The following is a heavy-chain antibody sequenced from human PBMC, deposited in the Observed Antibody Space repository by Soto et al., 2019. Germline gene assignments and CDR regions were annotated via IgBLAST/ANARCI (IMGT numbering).Heavy chain of an antibody. J-gene: IGHJ6*02. CDR2: IYYSGST. V-gene: IGHV4-30-4*01. Sequence: PSETLSLTCTVSGGSISSGDYYWSWIRQPPGKGLEWIGYIYYSGSTYYNPSLKSRVTISVDTSKNQFSLKLSSVTAADTAVYYCARDLLGYCSGGSCYGLYYYYGMDVWGQGTTVTVYS. D-gene: IGHD2-15*01. CDR1: GGSISSGDYY. CDR3: ARDLLGYCSGGSCYGLYYYYGMDV.